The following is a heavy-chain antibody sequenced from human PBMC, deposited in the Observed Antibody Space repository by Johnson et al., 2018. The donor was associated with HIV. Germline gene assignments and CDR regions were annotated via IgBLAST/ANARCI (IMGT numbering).Heavy chain of an antibody. CDR3: ARPHLIFPKNPFDF. Sequence: VELVESGGGLAQPGASLRLSCAASGFTFSSFWLTWVRQAPGKGLEWVANINVDGSERYYVDSVKGRFTVSRDNARNSVFLQLNNLRVEDTAVYFCARPHLIFPKNPFDFWGQGTLVTVSS. CDR1: GFTFSSFW. D-gene: IGHD3-3*02. CDR2: INVDGSER. J-gene: IGHJ3*01. V-gene: IGHV3-7*01.